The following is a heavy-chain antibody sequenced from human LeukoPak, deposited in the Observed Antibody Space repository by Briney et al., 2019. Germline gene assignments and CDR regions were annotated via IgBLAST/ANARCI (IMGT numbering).Heavy chain of an antibody. V-gene: IGHV1-69*06. J-gene: IGHJ6*03. CDR3: ARSLFRFLEWSYRSYYYYYMDV. Sequence: SVKVSCKASGGTFSSDAISWVRQAPGQGLEWMGGIIPIFGTVNYAQKFQGRVTITADKSTSKAYMELSSLRSEDTAVYYCARSLFRFLEWSYRSYYYYYMDVWGKGTTVTVSS. CDR1: GGTFSSDA. D-gene: IGHD3-3*01. CDR2: IIPIFGTV.